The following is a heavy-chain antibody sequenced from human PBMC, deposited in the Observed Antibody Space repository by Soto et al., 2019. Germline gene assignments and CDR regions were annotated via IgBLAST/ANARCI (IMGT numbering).Heavy chain of an antibody. J-gene: IGHJ5*02. CDR2: VYATGTT. V-gene: IGHV4-4*07. Sequence: SETLSLTCNVSGGSISKFYWAWIRKTAGNGLEWMGRVYATGTTDYNPSLRSRVAMSVDISKKTFSLRLRSVTGADSGVYYCVRDGSKSLRDWLDPWGQGILVTVSS. CDR3: VRDGSKSLRDWLDP. CDR1: GGSISKFY.